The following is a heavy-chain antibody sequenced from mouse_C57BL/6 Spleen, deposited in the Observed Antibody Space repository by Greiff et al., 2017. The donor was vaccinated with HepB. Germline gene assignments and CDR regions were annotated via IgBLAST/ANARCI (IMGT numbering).Heavy chain of an antibody. Sequence: VQLQQPGAELVKPGASVKLSCKASGYTFTSYWMHWVKQRPGQGLEWIGMIHPNSGSTNYNEKFKSKATLTVDKSSSTAYMQLSSLTSEDSAVYYCARGEVTTVVEDYWGQGTTLTVSS. D-gene: IGHD1-1*01. V-gene: IGHV1-64*01. J-gene: IGHJ2*01. CDR3: ARGEVTTVVEDY. CDR1: GYTFTSYW. CDR2: IHPNSGST.